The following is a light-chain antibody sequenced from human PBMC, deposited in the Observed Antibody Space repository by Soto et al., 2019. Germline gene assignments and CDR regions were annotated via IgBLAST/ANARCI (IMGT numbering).Light chain of an antibody. V-gene: IGKV1-27*01. CDR3: QKFNTAPQT. Sequence: DIQMTQSPSSLSASVGDRVTITCRASQGISNYLAWYQQKPGKVPKLLIYAASTLQSGVTSRFSGSGSGTDFTLTISSLHPEDVATYYCQKFNTAPQTFGQGTKVDI. CDR2: AAS. J-gene: IGKJ1*01. CDR1: QGISNY.